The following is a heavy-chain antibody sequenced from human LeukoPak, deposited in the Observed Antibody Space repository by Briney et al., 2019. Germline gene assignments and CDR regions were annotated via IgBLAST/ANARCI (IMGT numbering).Heavy chain of an antibody. CDR3: AKEGIRCPHN. V-gene: IGHV3-9*01. CDR2: ISWNSGSI. J-gene: IGHJ4*02. Sequence: PGGSLRPSCAASGFTFDDYAMHWVRQAPGKGLEWVSGISWNSGSIGYADSVKGRFTISRDNSKKTLYLQMNSLRAEDTAVYYCAKEGIRCPHNWGQGTLVTVSS. CDR1: GFTFDDYA. D-gene: IGHD4-17*01.